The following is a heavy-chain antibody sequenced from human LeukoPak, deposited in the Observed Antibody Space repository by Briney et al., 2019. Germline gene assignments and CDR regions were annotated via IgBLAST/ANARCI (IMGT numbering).Heavy chain of an antibody. CDR2: IYYSGST. V-gene: IGHV4-31*03. CDR3: ARDRRTMRYPAWGGGGMDV. J-gene: IGHJ6*02. D-gene: IGHD3-16*01. CDR1: GGSISSGGYY. Sequence: SETLSLTCTVSGGSISSGGYYWSWIRQHPGKGLEWIGYIYYSGSTYYNPSLKSRVTISVDTSKNQFSLKLSSVTAADTAVYYCARDRRTMRYPAWGGGGMDVWGQGTTVTVSS.